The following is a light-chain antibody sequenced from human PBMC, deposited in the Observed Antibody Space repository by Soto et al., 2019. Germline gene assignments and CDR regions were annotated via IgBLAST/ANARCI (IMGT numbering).Light chain of an antibody. V-gene: IGKV3-20*01. J-gene: IGKJ4*01. CDR1: QSVNNNY. Sequence: VLTQSPGTLSLSPGERATLSCRASQSVNNNYLAWYQQKPGQSPRLLIYVASIRATAIPDRFSGSGSGTDFTLTSSRLEPEDSAVYYCQQHSRSLTFGGGTKVEI. CDR2: VAS. CDR3: QQHSRSLT.